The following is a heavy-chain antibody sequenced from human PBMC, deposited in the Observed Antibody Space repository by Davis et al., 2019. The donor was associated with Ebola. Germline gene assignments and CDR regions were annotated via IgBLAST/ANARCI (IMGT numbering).Heavy chain of an antibody. CDR3: AREAHGYCTNGVCRRYFDY. CDR2: IYTSGST. V-gene: IGHV4-4*07. D-gene: IGHD2-8*01. CDR1: GGSISSYY. Sequence: PSETLSLTCTVSGGSISSYYWSWIRQPAGKGLEWIGRIYTSGSTNYNPSLKSRVTMSVDTSKNQFSLKLSSVTAADTAVYYCAREAHGYCTNGVCRRYFDYWGQGTLVTVSS. J-gene: IGHJ4*02.